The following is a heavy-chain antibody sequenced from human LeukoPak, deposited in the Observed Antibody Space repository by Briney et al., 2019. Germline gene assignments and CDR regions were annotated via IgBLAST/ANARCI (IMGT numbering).Heavy chain of an antibody. CDR2: INAGNGNT. D-gene: IGHD6-6*01. CDR3: ARSIAEVIDP. Sequence: ASVKVSCKASGYTFTNFAMHWVRQASGQRLEWMGWINAGNGNTKYSQKFQGRVTITRDTSASTVYMELSSLGSEDTAVYYCARSIAEVIDPWGQGTLVTVSS. J-gene: IGHJ5*02. V-gene: IGHV1-3*01. CDR1: GYTFTNFA.